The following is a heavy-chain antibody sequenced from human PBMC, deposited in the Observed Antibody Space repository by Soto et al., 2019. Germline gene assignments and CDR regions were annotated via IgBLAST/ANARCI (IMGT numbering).Heavy chain of an antibody. D-gene: IGHD3-16*01. CDR2: MNSDGSST. CDR1: GFTFSSYW. J-gene: IGHJ4*01. Sequence: GGSLRLSCAASGFTFSSYWMHWVRQAPGKGLVWVSRMNSDGSSTSYADSVKGRFTISRDNAKNTLYLQMNSLRAEDTAVYYGARDPKPLGKGFDYWGHGTLVTVSS. V-gene: IGHV3-74*01. CDR3: ARDPKPLGKGFDY.